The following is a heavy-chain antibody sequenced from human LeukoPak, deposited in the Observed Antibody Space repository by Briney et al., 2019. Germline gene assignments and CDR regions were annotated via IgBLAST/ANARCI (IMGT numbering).Heavy chain of an antibody. J-gene: IGHJ4*02. V-gene: IGHV1-2*02. CDR3: ARTQYSGVYYYDY. Sequence: ASVKVSCKASGYAFAGYYIHWVRQAPGQGLEWMGWINPNSAGTNFAQKFQGRVTMTRDTSISTAYMELSSLTSDDTALYYCARTQYSGVYYYDYWGQGTLVTVSS. CDR2: INPNSAGT. D-gene: IGHD1-26*01. CDR1: GYAFAGYY.